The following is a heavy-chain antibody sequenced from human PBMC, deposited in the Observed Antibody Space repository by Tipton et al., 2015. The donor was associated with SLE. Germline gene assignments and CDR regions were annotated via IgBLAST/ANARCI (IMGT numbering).Heavy chain of an antibody. D-gene: IGHD3-16*01. CDR2: IRADGSNK. CDR1: GFTYSGYA. CDR3: AGGTGAYFDH. Sequence: GSLRLSCAAPGFTYSGYAMHWVRQAPGKGLEWVAFIRADGSNKDYADSVKGRFTTSRDNSKNTLYLQMNRPRVEDTAVYYCAGGTGAYFDHWGQGTLVTVSS. J-gene: IGHJ4*02. V-gene: IGHV3-30*02.